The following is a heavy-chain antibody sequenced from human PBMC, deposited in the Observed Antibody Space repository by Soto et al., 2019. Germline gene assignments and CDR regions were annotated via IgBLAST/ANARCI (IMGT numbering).Heavy chain of an antibody. Sequence: GGSLRLSCAASGFTLSTNWMCWVRQAPGKGLEWVANIKQDGSDKYYADSAKGRFTISRDNAENSLYLQMTSLRAEDTAVYYCARVELTVTSLRDTSYFYYMDVWGKGTTVTVSS. CDR2: IKQDGSDK. CDR3: ARVELTVTSLRDTSYFYYMDV. J-gene: IGHJ6*03. D-gene: IGHD4-4*01. V-gene: IGHV3-7*01. CDR1: GFTLSTNW.